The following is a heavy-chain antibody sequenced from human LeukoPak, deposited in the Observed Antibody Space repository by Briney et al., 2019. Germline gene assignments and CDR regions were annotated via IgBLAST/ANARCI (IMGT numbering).Heavy chain of an antibody. D-gene: IGHD6-13*01. J-gene: IGHJ6*03. Sequence: GESLKISCKGSGYSFTSYWIGWVRQMPGKGLEWMGIIYPGDSDTRYSPSFQGQVTISADKSISTAYLQWSSLKASDTAMYCCARTMYSSSWKYYMDVWGKGTTVTVSS. CDR1: GYSFTSYW. CDR3: ARTMYSSSWKYYMDV. V-gene: IGHV5-51*01. CDR2: IYPGDSDT.